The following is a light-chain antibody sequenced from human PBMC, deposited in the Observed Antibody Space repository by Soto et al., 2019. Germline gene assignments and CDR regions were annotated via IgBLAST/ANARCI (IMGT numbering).Light chain of an antibody. CDR2: KAS. Sequence: DIQMTQSPSTLSGSVGDRVTITCRASQTIRSWLAWYQQKPGKAPKLLIYKASTLNSGIPSRFSGSGSGTGFTLTISSLQPDDFATYYCQHYNSYSEAFGQGTKVDIK. V-gene: IGKV1-5*03. CDR3: QHYNSYSEA. CDR1: QTIRSW. J-gene: IGKJ1*01.